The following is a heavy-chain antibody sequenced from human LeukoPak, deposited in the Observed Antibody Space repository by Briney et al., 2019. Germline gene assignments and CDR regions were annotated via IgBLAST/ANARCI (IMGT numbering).Heavy chain of an antibody. D-gene: IGHD6-19*01. CDR3: AKDIGHSGWSL. V-gene: IGHV3-23*01. CDR2: ISGSGGST. Sequence: PGGSLRLSCAASGFTFSSYAMSWVRQAPGKGLEWVSAISGSGGSTYYADSVKGRFTISRDNAKNSLYLQMNSLRAEDTALYYCAKDIGHSGWSLWGQGTLVTVSS. CDR1: GFTFSSYA. J-gene: IGHJ4*02.